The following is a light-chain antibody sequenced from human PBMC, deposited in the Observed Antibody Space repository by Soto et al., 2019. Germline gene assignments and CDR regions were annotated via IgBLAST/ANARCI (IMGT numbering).Light chain of an antibody. CDR3: SSYTSSSTGV. J-gene: IGLJ1*01. CDR1: SSDVGGYNY. Sequence: QSALTQPASVSGSPGQSLTISCTGTSSDVGGYNYVSWYQQHPGKAPKLMIYDVSNRPSGVSNRFSCSKSGNTASLTISGLQAEDEADYYCSSYTSSSTGVFGTGTKVTVL. CDR2: DVS. V-gene: IGLV2-14*01.